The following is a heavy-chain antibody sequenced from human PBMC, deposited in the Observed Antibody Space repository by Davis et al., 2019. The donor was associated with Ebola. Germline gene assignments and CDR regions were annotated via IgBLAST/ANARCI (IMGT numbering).Heavy chain of an antibody. V-gene: IGHV4-30-4*01. CDR2: FFYTGST. CDR3: AGKSGTNDAFDI. D-gene: IGHD1-1*01. Sequence: LRLSCTVSGGSISSGDYYWSWIRQPPGKGLEWIGYFFYTGSTYYNPSLKSRLTISVDTSKNQFSLTLTSVTAADTAVYYCAGKSGTNDAFDIWSQGTMVTVSS. CDR1: GGSISSGDYY. J-gene: IGHJ3*02.